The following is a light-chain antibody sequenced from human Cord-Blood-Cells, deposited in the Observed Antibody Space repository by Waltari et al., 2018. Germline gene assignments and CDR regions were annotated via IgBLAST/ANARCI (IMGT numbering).Light chain of an antibody. Sequence: AIQLVNSPSSISASGGDSVTITGRASKGISSALAWYQQKPGKAPKHLIYDASSLESGVPSRFSGSASATDLTLAISSLQPEDFATYLCQPFDNYPHVTFGGGTKVEIK. CDR3: QPFDNYPHVT. V-gene: IGKV1D-13*01. CDR1: KGISSA. J-gene: IGKJ4*01. CDR2: DAS.